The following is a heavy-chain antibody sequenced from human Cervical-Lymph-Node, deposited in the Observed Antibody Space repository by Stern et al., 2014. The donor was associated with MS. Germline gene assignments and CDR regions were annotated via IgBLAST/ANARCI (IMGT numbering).Heavy chain of an antibody. J-gene: IGHJ4*02. CDR3: ARDGSYEDYGDYATSVFDH. D-gene: IGHD4-17*01. Sequence: QVQLGQSGTEVKKPGSSVTISCKASGDSFNNYAVNWVRQAPGQGLEWMGGIIPIFGVTTYAQKFRGRVTITADKSLVTASLQLNNLRSDDTAVYFCARDGSYEDYGDYATSVFDHWGQGTLVTVSS. CDR2: IIPIFGVT. CDR1: GDSFNNYA. V-gene: IGHV1-69*17.